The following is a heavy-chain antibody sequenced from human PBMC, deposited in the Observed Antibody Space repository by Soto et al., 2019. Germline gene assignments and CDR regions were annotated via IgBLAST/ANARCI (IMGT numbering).Heavy chain of an antibody. V-gene: IGHV4-59*01. J-gene: IGHJ6*02. CDR3: ARGSGYDFGGGWYYYYGMDV. D-gene: IGHD5-12*01. CDR2: IYYGGST. Sequence: SETLSLTCTVSGGSISPYYWSWIRQPPGKGLEWVGYIYYGGSTSYNPSLKSRITISLETSKSQISLRLSSVTAADTAVYYCARGSGYDFGGGWYYYYGMDVWGQGTTVTVSS. CDR1: GGSISPYY.